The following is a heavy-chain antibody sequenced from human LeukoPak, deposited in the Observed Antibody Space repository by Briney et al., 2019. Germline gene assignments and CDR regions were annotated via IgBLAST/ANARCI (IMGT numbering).Heavy chain of an antibody. V-gene: IGHV1-2*02. J-gene: IGHJ4*02. CDR3: ARDDGAAGGKALDY. CDR2: INPNSGGT. Sequence: ASVKVSCKASGYTFTDYYLHWVRQAPGQGLEWMGWINPNSGGTNYAQKFQGRVTMTRDTSINTAYMELSRLRSDDTAVYYCARDDGAAGGKALDYWGQGTLVTVSS. CDR1: GYTFTDYY. D-gene: IGHD6-13*01.